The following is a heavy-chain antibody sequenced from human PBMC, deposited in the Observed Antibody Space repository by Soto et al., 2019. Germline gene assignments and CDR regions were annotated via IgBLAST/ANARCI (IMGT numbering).Heavy chain of an antibody. CDR3: ARGRGYCSGGSCYSKRYYYYGMDV. D-gene: IGHD2-15*01. Sequence: QVQLVQSGAEVKKPGSSVKVSCKASGGTFSSYAISWVRQAPGQGLEWMGGIIPIFGTANYAQKFQGRVTSTADEATSTEYMELRSLRSEDTAVYYCARGRGYCSGGSCYSKRYYYYGMDVWGQGTTVTVSS. CDR1: GGTFSSYA. J-gene: IGHJ6*02. CDR2: IIPIFGTA. V-gene: IGHV1-69*01.